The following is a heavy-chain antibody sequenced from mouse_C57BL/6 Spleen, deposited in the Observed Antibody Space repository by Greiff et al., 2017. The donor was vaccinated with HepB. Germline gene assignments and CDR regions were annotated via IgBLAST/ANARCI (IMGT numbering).Heavy chain of an antibody. CDR2: IDPSDSYT. CDR1: GYTFTSYW. D-gene: IGHD1-1*01. J-gene: IGHJ4*01. CDR3: ARSRSYEDAMDY. V-gene: IGHV1-69*01. Sequence: QVQLQQPGAELVMPGASVKLSCKASGYTFTSYWMHWVKQRPGQGLEWIGEIDPSDSYTNYNQKFKGKSTFTVDKSSSTAYMQLSSLTSEDSAVYYCARSRSYEDAMDYWGQGTSVTVSS.